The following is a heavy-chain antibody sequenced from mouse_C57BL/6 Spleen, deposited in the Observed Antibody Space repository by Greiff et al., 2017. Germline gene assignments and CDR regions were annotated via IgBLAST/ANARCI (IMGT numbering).Heavy chain of an antibody. Sequence: EVQLVESGGGLVQPKGSLKLSCAASGFSFNTYAMNWVRQAPGKGLEWVARIRSKSNNYATYYADSVKDRLTISRDDSESMLYLQMNNLKTEDTARYYCVRTGTHYFDYWGQGTTLTVSS. D-gene: IGHD4-1*01. CDR3: VRTGTHYFDY. V-gene: IGHV10-1*01. CDR2: IRSKSNNYAT. CDR1: GFSFNTYA. J-gene: IGHJ2*01.